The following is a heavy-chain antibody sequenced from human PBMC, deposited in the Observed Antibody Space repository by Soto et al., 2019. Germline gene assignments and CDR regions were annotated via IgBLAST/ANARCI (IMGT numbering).Heavy chain of an antibody. CDR3: AREQYDSSGYFEYFQY. CDR2: IKPDGSEE. D-gene: IGHD3-22*01. J-gene: IGHJ1*01. Sequence: PGGSLRLSCAASGFTLTNYWMTWVRQAPGKGLEWVANIKPDGSEEYYVDSVKGRFTISRDNAKNSLDLQMNSLRVEDTAVYYCAREQYDSSGYFEYFQYWGQGTLVTVSS. V-gene: IGHV3-7*01. CDR1: GFTLTNYW.